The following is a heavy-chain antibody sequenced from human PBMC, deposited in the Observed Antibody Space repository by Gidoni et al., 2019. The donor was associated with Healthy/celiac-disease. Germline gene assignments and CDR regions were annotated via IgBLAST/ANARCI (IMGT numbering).Heavy chain of an antibody. Sequence: EVQLVESGVGLFKPVGSLLLSCAASEFPFSSYSMNWVRQAPVKGLEWVSSISSSSSYIYYADSVKGRFTIARDNAKNSLYLQMNSLRAEDTAVYYCARDSTHDYGDYVAYYFDYWGQGTLVTVSS. CDR1: EFPFSSYS. CDR2: ISSSSSYI. J-gene: IGHJ4*02. V-gene: IGHV3-21*01. CDR3: ARDSTHDYGDYVAYYFDY. D-gene: IGHD4-17*01.